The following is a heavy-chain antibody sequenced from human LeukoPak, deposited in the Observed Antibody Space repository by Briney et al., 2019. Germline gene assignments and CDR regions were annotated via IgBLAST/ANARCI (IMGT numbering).Heavy chain of an antibody. CDR2: IYYSGST. D-gene: IGHD3-22*01. CDR1: GGSISSSSYY. Sequence: PSETLSLTCTVSGGSISSSSYYWGWIRQPPGKGLEWIGSIYYSGSTYYNPSLKSRVTISVDTSKNQFSLKLSSVTAADTAVYYCFRNYDSSGFFDYWGQGTLVTVSS. CDR3: FRNYDSSGFFDY. J-gene: IGHJ4*02. V-gene: IGHV4-39*07.